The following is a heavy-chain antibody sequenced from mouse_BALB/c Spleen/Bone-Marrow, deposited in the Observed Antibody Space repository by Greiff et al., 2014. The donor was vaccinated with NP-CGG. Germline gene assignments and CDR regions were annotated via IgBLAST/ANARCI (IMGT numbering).Heavy chain of an antibody. CDR1: GYTFTDYW. J-gene: IGHJ3*01. CDR2: INTSDSYT. Sequence: VQLQQSGAELVMPGASVKMSCKASGYTFTDYWMHWVKQRPGQGLEWIGAINTSDSYTSYNQKFKGKATLTVDESSSTAYMQLRSLTSEDSAVYYCARVGTTATFAYWGPGTLVTVSA. V-gene: IGHV1-69*01. CDR3: ARVGTTATFAY. D-gene: IGHD1-2*01.